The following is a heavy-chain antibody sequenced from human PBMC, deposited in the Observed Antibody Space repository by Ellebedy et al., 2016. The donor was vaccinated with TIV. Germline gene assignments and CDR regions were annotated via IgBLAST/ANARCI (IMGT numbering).Heavy chain of an antibody. CDR3: ARLVVLYYYGMDV. CDR1: GFSLSNARMG. Sequence: SGPTLVXPTETLTLTCTVSGFSLSNARMGVSWIRQPPGKALEWLAHIFSNDEKSYSTSLKSRLTISKDTSKSQVVLTMTNMDPVDTATYYCARLVVLYYYGMDVWGQGTTVTVSS. D-gene: IGHD3-22*01. V-gene: IGHV2-26*01. J-gene: IGHJ6*02. CDR2: IFSNDEK.